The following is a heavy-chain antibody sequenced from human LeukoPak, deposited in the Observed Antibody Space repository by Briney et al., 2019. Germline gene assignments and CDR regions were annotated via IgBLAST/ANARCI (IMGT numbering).Heavy chain of an antibody. Sequence: PSETLSLTCTVSGGSISSYYWSWIRQPPGKGLEWIGEINHSGSTNYNPSLKSRVTISVDTSKNQFSLKLSSVTAADTAVYYCARLGYSYGLDLDYWGQGTLVTVSS. CDR2: INHSGST. D-gene: IGHD5-18*01. V-gene: IGHV4-34*01. CDR3: ARLGYSYGLDLDY. J-gene: IGHJ4*02. CDR1: GGSISSYY.